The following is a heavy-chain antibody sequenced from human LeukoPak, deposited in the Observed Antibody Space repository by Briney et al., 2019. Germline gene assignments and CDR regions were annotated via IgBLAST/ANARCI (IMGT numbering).Heavy chain of an antibody. D-gene: IGHD1-1*01. J-gene: IGHJ4*02. CDR1: GLPLSDYA. CDR2: IRISAYGATT. Sequence: GGSLRLSCTVSGLPLSDYALSWVRQVPGKALEWVGFIRISAYGATTEYSAPVKDRFTISRDDSKSLVYLHMNILKTEDTAVYYCATQRVESHDIQFDYWGQGALVIVSS. CDR3: ATQRVESHDIQFDY. V-gene: IGHV3-49*04.